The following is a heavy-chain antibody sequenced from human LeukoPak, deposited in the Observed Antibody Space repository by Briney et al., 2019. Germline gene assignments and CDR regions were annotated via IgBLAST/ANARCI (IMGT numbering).Heavy chain of an antibody. CDR1: GFTFGDYV. J-gene: IGHJ4*02. CDR3: AKDRDYYFEY. V-gene: IGHV3-43D*04. D-gene: IGHD3/OR15-3a*01. CDR2: ISWDGGST. Sequence: GGSLSLSCAASGFTFGDYVMHWVRHTPAKGQEWVSLISWDGGSTSYADSVKGRFTISRDNSKNSLYLQMNTLRPEGTALYYCAKDRDYYFEYWGQGTPVTVSS.